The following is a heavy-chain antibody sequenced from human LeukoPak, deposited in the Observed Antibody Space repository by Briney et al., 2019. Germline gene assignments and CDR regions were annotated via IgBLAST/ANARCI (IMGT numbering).Heavy chain of an antibody. V-gene: IGHV3-11*04. J-gene: IGHJ4*02. Sequence: PGGSLRLSCAASGFTFSDYDMSWFRQAPGKGLEWVSYISTSGSIIYYADSVKGRFTISRDNAKNSLFLQMNSLRAEDTAVYYCAREGQWLVKYYFDYWGQGTLVTVSS. D-gene: IGHD6-19*01. CDR1: GFTFSDYD. CDR2: ISTSGSII. CDR3: AREGQWLVKYYFDY.